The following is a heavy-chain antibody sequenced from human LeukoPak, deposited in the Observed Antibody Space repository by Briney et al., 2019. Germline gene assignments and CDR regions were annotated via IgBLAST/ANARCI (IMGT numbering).Heavy chain of an antibody. CDR2: INHSGST. J-gene: IGHJ6*02. CDR3: ARAPQADYYYYYGMDV. Sequence: PSETLSLTCAVYGGSFSGYYWSWIRQPPGKGLEWIGEINHSGSTNYNPSLKSRVTISVDTSKNQFSPKLSSVTAADTAVYYCARAPQADYYYYYGMDVWGQGTTVTVSS. CDR1: GGSFSGYY. D-gene: IGHD6-13*01. V-gene: IGHV4-34*01.